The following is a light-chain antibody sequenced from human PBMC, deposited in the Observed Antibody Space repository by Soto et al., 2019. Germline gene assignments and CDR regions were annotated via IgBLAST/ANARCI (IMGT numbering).Light chain of an antibody. CDR2: DAS. CDR1: QCVSNY. CDR3: QQRSSWPLVA. V-gene: IGKV3-11*01. Sequence: EIVLTQSPAPLSLSPGERATLSCRASQCVSNYVAWFQQKPGQGRRLPIYDASNRATGIPARFSGSGSGTDFALTISSLESEAFAVYYCQQRSSWPLVAVGGGTKVEI. J-gene: IGKJ4*01.